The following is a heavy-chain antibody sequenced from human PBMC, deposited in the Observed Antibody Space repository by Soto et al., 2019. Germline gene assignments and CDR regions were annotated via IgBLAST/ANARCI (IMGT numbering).Heavy chain of an antibody. J-gene: IGHJ6*02. V-gene: IGHV3-30-3*01. CDR2: ISYDGSNK. CDR1: GFTFSSYA. CDR3: ARADSSSWPNYYYYGMDV. D-gene: IGHD6-13*01. Sequence: GGSLRLSCAASGFTFSSYAMHWVRQAPGKGLEWVAVISYDGSNKYYADSVKGRFTISRDNSKNTLYLQMNSLRAEDTAVYYCARADSSSWPNYYYYGMDVWGQGTTVTVSS.